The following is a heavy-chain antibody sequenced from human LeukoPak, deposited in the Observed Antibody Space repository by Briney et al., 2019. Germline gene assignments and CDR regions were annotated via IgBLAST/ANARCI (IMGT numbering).Heavy chain of an antibody. D-gene: IGHD6-13*01. CDR1: GGSFSGYY. V-gene: IGHV4-34*01. J-gene: IGHJ6*03. CDR3: ARGSSIAAYWDFAYYYYYYMDV. Sequence: PSETLSLTCAVSGGSFSGYYWSWIRQPPGKGLEWIGEINHSGSTNYNPSLKSRVTISVDTSKNQFSLKRSSVTAAETAVYYCARGSSIAAYWDFAYYYYYYMDVWGKGTTVTVSS. CDR2: INHSGST.